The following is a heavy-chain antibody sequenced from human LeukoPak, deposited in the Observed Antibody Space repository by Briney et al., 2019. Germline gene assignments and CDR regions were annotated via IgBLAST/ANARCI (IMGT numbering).Heavy chain of an antibody. V-gene: IGHV1-69*04. D-gene: IGHD3-10*01. Sequence: ASVKVSCKASGGTFSSYAISWVRRAPGQGLERMGRIIPILGIANYAQKFQGRVTITADKSTSTAYMELSSLRSEDTAVYYCARDQGRGVIDYWGQGTLVTVSS. CDR1: GGTFSSYA. J-gene: IGHJ4*02. CDR3: ARDQGRGVIDY. CDR2: IIPILGIA.